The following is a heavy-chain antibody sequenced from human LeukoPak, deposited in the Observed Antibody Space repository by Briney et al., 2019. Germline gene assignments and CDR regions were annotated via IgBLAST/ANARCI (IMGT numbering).Heavy chain of an antibody. CDR3: AREVPADSSGYYYYYYYYMDV. CDR2: IYYTGST. J-gene: IGHJ6*03. V-gene: IGHV4-59*01. D-gene: IGHD3-22*01. Sequence: SETLSPTCTVSGGSISTYYWSWIRQPPGKGLEWIGYIYYTGSTSYNPSLKSRVTMSLDASKNQFSLELNSVTPADTAVYYCAREVPADSSGYYYYYYYYMDVWGKGTTVTISS. CDR1: GGSISTYY.